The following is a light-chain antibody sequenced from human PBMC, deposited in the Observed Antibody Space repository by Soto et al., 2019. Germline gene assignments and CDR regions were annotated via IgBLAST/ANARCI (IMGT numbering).Light chain of an antibody. CDR2: DNT. CDR3: QSYDSSLSGYV. Sequence: QSVLTQPPSVSGAPGQRVTISCTGSTSNIGGHYDVHWYQQLPGTAPKLLIYDNTKRPSGVPDRFSASKSDTSASLAITGLQAEDEADYYCQSYDSSLSGYVFGTGTKVTVL. CDR1: TSNIGGHYD. J-gene: IGLJ1*01. V-gene: IGLV1-40*01.